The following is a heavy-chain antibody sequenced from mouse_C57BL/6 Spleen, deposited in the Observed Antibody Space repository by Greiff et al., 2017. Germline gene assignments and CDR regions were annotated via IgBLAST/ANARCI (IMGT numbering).Heavy chain of an antibody. J-gene: IGHJ1*03. CDR2: IDPSDSET. CDR3: ARSGELTAVEGYFGV. V-gene: IGHV1-52*01. D-gene: IGHD1-1*01. Sequence: QVQLQQSGAELVRPGSSVKLSCKASGYTFTSYWMHWVKQRPIQGLEWIGNIDPSDSETHYNQKFKDKATLTVDKSSSTAYMQLSSLTSDDSAVYYGARSGELTAVEGYFGVWGTGTTVTVSS. CDR1: GYTFTSYW.